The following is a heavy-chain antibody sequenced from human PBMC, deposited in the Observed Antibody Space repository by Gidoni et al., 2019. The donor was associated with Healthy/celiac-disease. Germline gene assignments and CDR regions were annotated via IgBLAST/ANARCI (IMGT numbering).Heavy chain of an antibody. D-gene: IGHD3-3*01. CDR3: AKHTKTITIFGVEASYGYYYGMDV. CDR1: GFTFSSYA. Sequence: EVQLLESGGGLVQPGGSLRLSCAASGFTFSSYAMSWVRQAPGKGLEWVSAISGSGGSTYYADSVKGRFTISRDNSKNTLYLQMNSLRAEDTAVYYCAKHTKTITIFGVEASYGYYYGMDVWGQGTTVTVSS. V-gene: IGHV3-23*01. J-gene: IGHJ6*02. CDR2: ISGSGGST.